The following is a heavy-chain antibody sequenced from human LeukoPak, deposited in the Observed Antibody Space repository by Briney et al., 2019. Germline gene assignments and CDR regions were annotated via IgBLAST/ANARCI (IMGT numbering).Heavy chain of an antibody. CDR2: IYSGGDT. D-gene: IGHD5-12*01. Sequence: GGSLRLSCAASGFTVSSNYMSWVRQAPGKGLEWVSVIYSGGDTYYSDSVKGGFTISRDNYKKTLYLQMHTLRAEDTAVYYCARASGYSGYDPFDYWGQGTLVTVSS. J-gene: IGHJ4*02. V-gene: IGHV3-53*01. CDR1: GFTVSSNY. CDR3: ARASGYSGYDPFDY.